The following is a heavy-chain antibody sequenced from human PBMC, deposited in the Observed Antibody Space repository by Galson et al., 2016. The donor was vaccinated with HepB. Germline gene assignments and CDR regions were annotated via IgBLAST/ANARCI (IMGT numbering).Heavy chain of an antibody. D-gene: IGHD3-10*01. CDR2: ISYDGSNK. V-gene: IGHV3-30*03. J-gene: IGHJ4*02. Sequence: SLRLSCAASGFTFSRYGMHWVRQAPGKGLEWVALISYDGSNKYYADSVKGRFTISRDNSKNTLFLQMNSLRADDTAVYYCAIGDGSGSYGANFDYWGQGTLVTVSS. CDR1: GFTFSRYG. CDR3: AIGDGSGSYGANFDY.